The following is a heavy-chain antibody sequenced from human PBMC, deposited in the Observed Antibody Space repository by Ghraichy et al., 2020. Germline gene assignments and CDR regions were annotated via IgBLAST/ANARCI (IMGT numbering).Heavy chain of an antibody. V-gene: IGHV3-11*06. CDR2: ISSSSSYT. D-gene: IGHD6-6*01. CDR1: GFTFSDYY. Sequence: TCAASGFTFSDYYMSWIRQAPGKGLEWVSYISSSSSYTNYADSVKGRFTISRDNAKNSLYLQMNSLRAEDTAVYYCARGSSSPRGVHYWGQGTLVTVSS. J-gene: IGHJ4*02. CDR3: ARGSSSPRGVHY.